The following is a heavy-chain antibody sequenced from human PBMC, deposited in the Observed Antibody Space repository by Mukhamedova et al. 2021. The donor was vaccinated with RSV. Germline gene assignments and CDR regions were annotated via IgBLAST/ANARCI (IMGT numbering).Heavy chain of an antibody. Sequence: STATHYSDSVRGRFTTSRDNAKNSLYLQMNSLRDEDTAAYFCARDRERGYGHESLDYWGTGVLVAV. CDR3: ARDRERGYGHESLDY. D-gene: IGHD2-15*01. J-gene: IGHJ4*02. V-gene: IGHV3-48*02. CDR2: STAT.